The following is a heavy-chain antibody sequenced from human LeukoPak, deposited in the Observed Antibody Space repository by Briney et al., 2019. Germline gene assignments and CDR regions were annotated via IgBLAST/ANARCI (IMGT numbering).Heavy chain of an antibody. Sequence: SETLSLTCTVSGGSISSYYWSWIRQPPGKGLEWIGYFYYSGSTNYNPSLKSRSTISVDTSKSQFSLKLSPVTAADTAVYYCARKRITMVRGVPYDWYFDLWGRGTLVTVSS. D-gene: IGHD3-10*01. CDR3: ARKRITMVRGVPYDWYFDL. CDR1: GGSISSYY. CDR2: FYYSGST. V-gene: IGHV4-59*08. J-gene: IGHJ2*01.